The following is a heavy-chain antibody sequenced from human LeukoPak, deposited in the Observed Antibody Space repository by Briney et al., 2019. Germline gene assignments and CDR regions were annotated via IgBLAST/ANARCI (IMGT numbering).Heavy chain of an antibody. CDR2: IIPILGIA. J-gene: IGHJ6*02. CDR3: ARENCSSTSCYDPYYYYGMDV. D-gene: IGHD2-2*01. V-gene: IGHV1-69*04. Sequence: GASVKVSCKASGGTFSSYAISWVRQAPGQGLEWMGGIIPILGIANYAQKFQGRVTITADKSTSTAYMELSSLRSEDTAVYYCARENCSSTSCYDPYYYYGMDVWGQGTTVTVSS. CDR1: GGTFSSYA.